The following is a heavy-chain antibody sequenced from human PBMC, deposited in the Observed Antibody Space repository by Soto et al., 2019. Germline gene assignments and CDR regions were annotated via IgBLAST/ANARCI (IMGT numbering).Heavy chain of an antibody. D-gene: IGHD3-9*01. CDR3: AKVPPSSDILSPGDFDY. CDR1: GFTFSNYA. Sequence: LRLSCAVSGFTFSNYAMSWVRQAPGKGLEWVSAISGSGGSTYYADSVKGRFTISRDNSKNTLFLQMNSLRAEDTAVYYCAKVPPSSDILSPGDFDYWGQGTLVTVYS. J-gene: IGHJ4*02. CDR2: ISGSGGST. V-gene: IGHV3-23*01.